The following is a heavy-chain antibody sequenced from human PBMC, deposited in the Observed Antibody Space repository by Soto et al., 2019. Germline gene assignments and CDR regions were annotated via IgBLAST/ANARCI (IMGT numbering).Heavy chain of an antibody. CDR2: IDPSDSYT. Sequence: LGESLKISCKGSGYIFTSYWISWVRQMPGKGLEWMGRIDPSDSYTNYSPSFQGHVAISSDKSISTAYLQWSRLKASDTAMYYCARQISESDTGPNFQYYFDSWGQGPPVTVSS. CDR3: ARQISESDTGPNFQYYFDS. CDR1: GYIFTSYW. J-gene: IGHJ4*02. D-gene: IGHD5-18*01. V-gene: IGHV5-10-1*01.